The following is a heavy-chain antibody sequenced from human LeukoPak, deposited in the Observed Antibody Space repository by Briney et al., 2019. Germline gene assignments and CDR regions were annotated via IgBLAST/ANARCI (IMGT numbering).Heavy chain of an antibody. V-gene: IGHV3-74*01. CDR2: IKSDGST. J-gene: IGHJ1*01. Sequence: GGSLRLSCAASGFTFSTYWMHWVRQAPGKGLVWVSRIKSDGSTNYADSVKGRFTISRDNANNTLSLQMNSLRPEDTGVYYCARAPSEIGGYYPEYFRHWGRGTLVTVSS. D-gene: IGHD3-22*01. CDR3: ARAPSEIGGYYPEYFRH. CDR1: GFTFSTYW.